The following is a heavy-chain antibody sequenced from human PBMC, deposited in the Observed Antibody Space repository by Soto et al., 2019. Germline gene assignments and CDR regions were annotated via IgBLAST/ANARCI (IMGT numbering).Heavy chain of an antibody. D-gene: IGHD6-13*01. CDR2: IIPILGIA. Sequence: GASVKVSCKASGYTFTSYTISWVRQAPGQGLEWMGRIIPILGIANYAQKFQGRVTITADKSTSTAYMELSSLRSEDTAVYYCARIRFGYSSSWTSTDYFDYWGQGTLVTVSS. J-gene: IGHJ4*02. CDR1: GYTFTSYT. CDR3: ARIRFGYSSSWTSTDYFDY. V-gene: IGHV1-69*02.